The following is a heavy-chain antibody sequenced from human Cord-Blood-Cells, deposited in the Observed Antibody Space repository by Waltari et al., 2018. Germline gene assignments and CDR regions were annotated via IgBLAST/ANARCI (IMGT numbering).Heavy chain of an antibody. J-gene: IGHJ4*02. CDR2: INHSGST. D-gene: IGHD6-6*01. V-gene: IGHV4-34*01. CDR3: ARSSSIAARGWDY. Sequence: QVQLQQWGAGLLKPSETLSLTCAVYGGSFSGYYWSWIRQPPGKGLEWIEEINHSGSTNHNPSLKSRVTISVDTSKNQFSLKLSSVTAADTAVYYCARSSSIAARGWDYWGQGTLVTVSS. CDR1: GGSFSGYY.